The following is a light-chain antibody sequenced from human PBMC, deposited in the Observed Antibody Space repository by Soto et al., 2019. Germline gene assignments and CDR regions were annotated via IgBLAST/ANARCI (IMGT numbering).Light chain of an antibody. V-gene: IGKV1-27*01. CDR2: AAS. CDR1: QGISNY. Sequence: IQMTESPSSLSASVGDRVTITCRASQGISNYLAWYQQKPGKVPKLLIYAASTLQSGVLSRFSGSGSGTDFTLTISSLQPEDVATYYCRKYNSAVTFGPGTKVDI. CDR3: RKYNSAVT. J-gene: IGKJ3*01.